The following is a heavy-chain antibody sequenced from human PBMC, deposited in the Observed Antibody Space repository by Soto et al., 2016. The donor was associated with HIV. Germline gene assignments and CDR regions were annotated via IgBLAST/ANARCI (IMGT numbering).Heavy chain of an antibody. CDR1: GFTFGDNA. V-gene: IGHV3-43*02. J-gene: IGHJ6*02. Sequence: EVQLVESGGGVVQPGGSLRLSCAASGFTFGDNAMHWVRQVPGKGLQWVSLISGDGGSTKYADSVKGRFTISRDNNKNSLYLQMSSLRTEDTALYYCARDMAYPLYYYGMDVWGQGTTVTVSS. CDR2: ISGDGGST. CDR3: ARDMAYPLYYYGMDV.